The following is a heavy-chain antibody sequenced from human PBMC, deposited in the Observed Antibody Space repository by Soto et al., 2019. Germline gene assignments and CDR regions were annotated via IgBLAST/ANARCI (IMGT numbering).Heavy chain of an antibody. CDR1: GGSISSGDYY. J-gene: IGHJ6*02. CDR3: AREAYCSSTSCYTTLFSYYYGMDV. V-gene: IGHV4-30-4*01. D-gene: IGHD2-2*02. Sequence: QVQLQESGPGLVKPSQTLSLTCTVSGGSISSGDYYWSWIRQPPGKGLEWIGYIYYSGSTYYNPSLKSRVTISVDTSKNQFSLKLSSVTAADTAVYYCAREAYCSSTSCYTTLFSYYYGMDVWGQGTTVTVSS. CDR2: IYYSGST.